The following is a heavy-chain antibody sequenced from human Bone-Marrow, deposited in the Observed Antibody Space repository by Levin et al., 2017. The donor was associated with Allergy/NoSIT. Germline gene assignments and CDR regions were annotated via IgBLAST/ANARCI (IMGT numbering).Heavy chain of an antibody. CDR3: ARHLAHEDYIWGSYRGDHDYFDY. Sequence: PSETLSLTCTVSNGSISSSIYYWGWIRQPPGKGLEYVGSIYYSGDTFYNPSLRSRVTISVDTSKNQFSLKLSSVTAADTAVYYCARHLAHEDYIWGSYRGDHDYFDYWGQGAPVTVSS. CDR1: NGSISSSIYY. V-gene: IGHV4-39*01. D-gene: IGHD3-16*02. CDR2: IYYSGDT. J-gene: IGHJ4*02.